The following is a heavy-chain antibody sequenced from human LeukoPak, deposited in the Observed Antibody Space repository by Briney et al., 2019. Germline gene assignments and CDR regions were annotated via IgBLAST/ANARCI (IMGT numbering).Heavy chain of an antibody. D-gene: IGHD6-13*01. CDR3: VKGRISEDGLDF. CDR2: ISSSGNT. Sequence: GGSLRLSCAASGFTFSRSAMTWVRQTPGKGLDWVSSISSSGNTYYADSVKGRFTISRDNSKNMLYLQMNSLRAEDTAVYYCVKGRISEDGLDFWGQGTRVTVSS. CDR1: GFTFSRSA. V-gene: IGHV3-23*01. J-gene: IGHJ4*02.